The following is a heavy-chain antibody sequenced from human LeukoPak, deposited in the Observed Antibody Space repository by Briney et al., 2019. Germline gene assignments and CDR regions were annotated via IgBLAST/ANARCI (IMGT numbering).Heavy chain of an antibody. V-gene: IGHV3-30*04. CDR3: AKGLRYFDWTTPGDY. CDR1: GFTFSSYA. CDR2: ISYDGSNK. J-gene: IGHJ4*02. D-gene: IGHD3-9*01. Sequence: GGSLRLSCAASGFTFSSYAMHWVRQAPGKGLEWVAVISYDGSNKYYADSVKGRFTISRDNSKNTLYLQMNSLRAEDTAVYYCAKGLRYFDWTTPGDYWGQGTLVTVSS.